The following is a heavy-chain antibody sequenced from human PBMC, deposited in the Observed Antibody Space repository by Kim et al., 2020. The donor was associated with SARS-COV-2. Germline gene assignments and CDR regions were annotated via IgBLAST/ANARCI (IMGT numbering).Heavy chain of an antibody. CDR3: ARHTRDSEMATMTVTH. CDR1: GGSISSSSYY. Sequence: SETLSLTCTVSGGSISSSSYYWGWIRQLPGKGLEWIGSIYYSGSTYYNPSLKSLFTISVDTSKNQFSLKLSSVTDADTAVYYCARHTRDSEMATMTVTHWGQGTLVTVSS. D-gene: IGHD5-12*01. J-gene: IGHJ4*02. V-gene: IGHV4-39*01. CDR2: IYYSGST.